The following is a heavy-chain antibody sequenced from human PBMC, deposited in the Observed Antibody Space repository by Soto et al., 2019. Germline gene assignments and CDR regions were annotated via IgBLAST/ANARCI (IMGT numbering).Heavy chain of an antibody. J-gene: IGHJ4*02. CDR2: IYYSGST. V-gene: IGHV4-61*01. CDR3: GRARDSGYSSDYYFEY. Sequence: SETLSLTCTVSDGSVSSGNYYWSWIRQPPGKGLEWIGYIYYSGSTNYNPSLKSRVTISVDTSKNQLSLKLSSVTAADTAVYYCGRARDSGYSSDYYFEYWGQGTLVTVSS. CDR1: DGSVSSGNYY. D-gene: IGHD5-12*01.